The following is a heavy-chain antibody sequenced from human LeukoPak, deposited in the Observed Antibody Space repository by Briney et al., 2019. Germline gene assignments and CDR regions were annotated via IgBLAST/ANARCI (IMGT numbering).Heavy chain of an antibody. J-gene: IGHJ5*02. CDR1: GDIVSSNSVT. CDR3: ARRLTQYDCFDP. CDR2: AYYRSTWYN. D-gene: IGHD2-2*01. V-gene: IGHV6-1*01. Sequence: SQTLSLTCAISGDIVSSNSVTWNWIRQSPSRGLEWLGRAYYRSTWYNDYAVSVRGRITVNPDTSKNQFSLHLNSVTPEDTAVYYCARRLTQYDCFDPWGQGILVTVSS.